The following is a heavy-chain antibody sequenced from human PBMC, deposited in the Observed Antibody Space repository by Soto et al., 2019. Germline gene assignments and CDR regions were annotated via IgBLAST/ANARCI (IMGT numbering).Heavy chain of an antibody. D-gene: IGHD3-10*01. Sequence: GGSLRLSCAASGFTFSSYGMYWVRQAPGKGLEWVAVIWYDGSNKYYADSVKGRFTISRDNSKNTLYLQMNSLRAEDTAVYYCARLPREYYFDYWGQGTLVTVSS. CDR2: IWYDGSNK. J-gene: IGHJ4*02. CDR1: GFTFSSYG. V-gene: IGHV3-33*01. CDR3: ARLPREYYFDY.